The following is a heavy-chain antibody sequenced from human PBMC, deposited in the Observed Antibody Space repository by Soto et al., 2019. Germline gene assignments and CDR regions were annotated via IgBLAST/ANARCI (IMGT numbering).Heavy chain of an antibody. CDR2: IHYSGST. J-gene: IGHJ6*02. CDR1: GGSISSDY. D-gene: IGHD4-17*01. V-gene: IGHV4-59*08. CDR3: ASWTTLMGSYYSHYGMDV. Sequence: QVQLQESGPGLVKPSETLSLTCTVSGGSISSDYWSWIRQPPGKGLEWIGYIHYSGSTNYTPSLTSRVTISVSPSKTTLALRLGAVPAAVTAADYCASWTTLMGSYYSHYGMDVWGQGPTVTVSS.